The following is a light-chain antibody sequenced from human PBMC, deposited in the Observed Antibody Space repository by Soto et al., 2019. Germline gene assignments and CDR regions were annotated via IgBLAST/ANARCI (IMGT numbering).Light chain of an antibody. J-gene: IGKJ1*01. Sequence: VLTQSPGTLSLSPGERAILSCRASQSVSSNYLAWYQQKPGQAPRLLIYGASSRATGIPDRFSGSGSGTDFTLTISRLEPEDFAVYYCQQYGGSPRTFGQGTKVEIK. CDR3: QQYGGSPRT. CDR1: QSVSSNY. V-gene: IGKV3-20*01. CDR2: GAS.